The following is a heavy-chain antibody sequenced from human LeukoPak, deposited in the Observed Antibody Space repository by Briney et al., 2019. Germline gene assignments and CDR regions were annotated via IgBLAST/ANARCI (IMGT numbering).Heavy chain of an antibody. CDR1: GYSISSGYY. CDR3: ARAYTIQLWLPEPYFDY. D-gene: IGHD5-18*01. Sequence: PLETLSLTCTVSGYSISSGYYWGWIRQPPGKGLEWIGSIYHSGSTYYNPSLKSRVTISVDTSKNQFSLKLSSVTAADTAVYYCARAYTIQLWLPEPYFDYWGQGTLVTVSS. V-gene: IGHV4-38-2*02. CDR2: IYHSGST. J-gene: IGHJ4*02.